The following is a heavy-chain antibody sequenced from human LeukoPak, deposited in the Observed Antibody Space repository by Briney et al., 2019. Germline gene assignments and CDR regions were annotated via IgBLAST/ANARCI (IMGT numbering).Heavy chain of an antibody. Sequence: GGSLRLSCAASAFSRNAYNMNWVRQAPGKGLEWVSSISYTGTYIYYADSVKGRFTISRDNAQNSLYLQMNSLRAEDTAIYHCVRDRGTYRPIDYWGQGTLVTVSS. D-gene: IGHD1-26*01. V-gene: IGHV3-21*04. CDR1: AFSRNAYN. CDR3: VRDRGTYRPIDY. CDR2: ISYTGTYI. J-gene: IGHJ4*02.